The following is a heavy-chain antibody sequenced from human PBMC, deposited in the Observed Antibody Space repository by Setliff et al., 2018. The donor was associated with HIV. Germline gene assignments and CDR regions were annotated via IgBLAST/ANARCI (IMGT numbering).Heavy chain of an antibody. CDR1: GGSINSGCYS. V-gene: IGHV4-31*01. Sequence: SETLSLTCTVSGGSINSGCYSWTWVRHVQGKGLEWIGFVFYTGATYSSPSLKSQITMSVDTSRNQFSLKVNSVTAADTAVYYCARDRVHNPSYNFWSGPTNYYYYMDVWGKGTTVTVSS. CDR3: ARDRVHNPSYNFWSGPTNYYYYMDV. CDR2: VFYTGAT. D-gene: IGHD3-3*01. J-gene: IGHJ6*03.